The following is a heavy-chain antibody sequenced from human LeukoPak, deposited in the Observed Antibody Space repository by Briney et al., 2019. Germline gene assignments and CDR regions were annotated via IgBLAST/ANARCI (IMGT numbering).Heavy chain of an antibody. CDR3: AKDYSGTYYGNWFDP. D-gene: IGHD1-26*01. J-gene: IGHJ5*02. Sequence: PGGSLRLSCAASGFIFSQYSMNWVRQAPGKGLEWVSHIRSSSETFYADSVKGRFTISRDNSKNTLYLQMNSLRAEDTAVYYCAKDYSGTYYGNWFDPWGQGTLVTVSS. CDR1: GFIFSQYS. CDR2: IRSSSET. V-gene: IGHV3-23*01.